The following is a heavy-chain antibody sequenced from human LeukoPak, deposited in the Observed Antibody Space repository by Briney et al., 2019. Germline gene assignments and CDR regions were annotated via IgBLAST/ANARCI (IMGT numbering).Heavy chain of an antibody. CDR2: IYYSGST. V-gene: IGHV4-59*01. CDR3: ARGDGSGTFDY. CDR1: GGSISSYY. Sequence: SETLSLTCTVSGGSISSYYWSWIRQPPGKGLEWIGYIYYSGSTNYNPSLKSRVTISVDTSKNQFSLKLSSVTAADTAVYYCARGDGSGTFDYWGQGTLVTASS. J-gene: IGHJ4*02. D-gene: IGHD3-10*01.